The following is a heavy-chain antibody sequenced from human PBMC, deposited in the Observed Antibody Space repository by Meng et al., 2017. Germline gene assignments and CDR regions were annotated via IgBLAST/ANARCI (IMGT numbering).Heavy chain of an antibody. Sequence: VQRGLSRLVWSNPESPVKDACKASGYTFTSHGVCWVQQAPGHGREWMGCISAYNVNTNYAQKLQGRVTMTTDTATSTAYMELRSLRSDDTAVYYFARDGSRYYGYYYLYFDLWGRGTLVTVSS. D-gene: IGHD4-17*01. J-gene: IGHJ2*01. V-gene: IGHV1-18*01. CDR3: ARDGSRYYGYYYLYFDL. CDR1: GYTFTSHG. CDR2: ISAYNVNT.